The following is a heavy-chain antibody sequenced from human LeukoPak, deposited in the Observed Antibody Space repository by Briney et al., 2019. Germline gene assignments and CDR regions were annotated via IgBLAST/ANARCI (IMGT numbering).Heavy chain of an antibody. D-gene: IGHD6-19*01. V-gene: IGHV3-23*01. J-gene: IGHJ4*02. CDR1: GFPFNAYW. CDR2: IGARNGAT. Sequence: GGSLRLSCAASGFPFNAYWMTWVRQAPGKGLEWVSSIGARNGATFFADSVKGRFTISRDNSKNTLYLQMNGLRAEDTAVYYCVKRAPVPGEQMFYFDYWGQGLLVTVSS. CDR3: VKRAPVPGEQMFYFDY.